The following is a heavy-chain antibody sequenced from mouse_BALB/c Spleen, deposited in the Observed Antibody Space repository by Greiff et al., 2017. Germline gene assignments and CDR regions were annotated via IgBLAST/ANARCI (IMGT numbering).Heavy chain of an antibody. CDR3: ARPYRYFAWFAY. J-gene: IGHJ3*01. Sequence: DVKLVESGGGLVKPGGSLKLSCAASGFAFSSYDMSWVRQTPEKRLEWVAYISSGGGSTYYPDTVKGRFTISRDNAKNTLYLQMSSLKSEDTAMYYCARPYRYFAWFAYWGQGTLVTVSA. CDR1: GFAFSSYD. CDR2: ISSGGGST. D-gene: IGHD2-14*01. V-gene: IGHV5-12-1*01.